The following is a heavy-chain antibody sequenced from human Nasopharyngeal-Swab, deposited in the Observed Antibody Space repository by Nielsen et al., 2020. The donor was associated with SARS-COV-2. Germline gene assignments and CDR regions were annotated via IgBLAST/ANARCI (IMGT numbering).Heavy chain of an antibody. CDR3: AKELDGWHV. CDR1: GFTFRSYS. Sequence: GESLKISCSASGFTFRSYSMSWVRQAPGKGLEWVSSISASRATPSYARSVEGLFTISRDNTKNMLYLQMTSLGAGDTAFYYCAKELDGWHVWGQGTLVTVSS. D-gene: IGHD5-24*01. CDR2: ISASRATP. J-gene: IGHJ4*02. V-gene: IGHV3-23*01.